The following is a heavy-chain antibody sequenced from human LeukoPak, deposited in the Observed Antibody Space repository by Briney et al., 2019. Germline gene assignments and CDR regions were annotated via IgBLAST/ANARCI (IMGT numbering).Heavy chain of an antibody. J-gene: IGHJ6*03. V-gene: IGHV3-21*01. CDR1: GFTFSNYN. CDR3: ARGYGDPLDYYYYMDV. Sequence: PGGSLRLSCAASGFTFSNYNMNWVRQAPGKVLEWVSSITYSSTYIYYADSVKGRFTISRDNAKNSLYLQMNSLRTEDTAVYYCARGYGDPLDYYYYMDVWGNGTTVTVSS. CDR2: ITYSSTYI. D-gene: IGHD4-17*01.